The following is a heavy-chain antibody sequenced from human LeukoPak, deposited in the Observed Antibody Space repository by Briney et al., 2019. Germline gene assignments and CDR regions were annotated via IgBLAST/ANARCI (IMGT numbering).Heavy chain of an antibody. V-gene: IGHV1-2*02. CDR2: INPNSGGT. Sequence: AASVKVSCKASGGTFSSYAISWVRQAPGQGLEWMGWINPNSGGTNYAQKFQGRVTMTRDTSISTAYMELSRLRSDDTAVYYCARVVAATHWFDPWGQGTLVTVSS. CDR3: ARVVAATHWFDP. CDR1: GGTFSSYA. J-gene: IGHJ5*02. D-gene: IGHD2-15*01.